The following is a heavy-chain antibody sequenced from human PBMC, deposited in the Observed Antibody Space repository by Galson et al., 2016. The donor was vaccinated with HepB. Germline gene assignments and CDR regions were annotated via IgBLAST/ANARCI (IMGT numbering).Heavy chain of an antibody. V-gene: IGHV4-30-4*01. CDR3: ARARYCGSSRKYCAMHV. Sequence: TLSLTCTVSGVYISSGAYYLSWIRRPPREGLAVIAYTYYNRRPYHSPSLQIRVTTSVDKPKNQVSLKLTSVTAADTAVYYCARARYCGSSRKYCAMHVWGQGTTVTVSS. D-gene: IGHD2-2*01. CDR1: GVYISSGAYY. CDR2: TYYNRRP. J-gene: IGHJ6*02.